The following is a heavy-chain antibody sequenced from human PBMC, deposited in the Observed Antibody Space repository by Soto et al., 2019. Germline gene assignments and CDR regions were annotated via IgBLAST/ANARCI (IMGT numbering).Heavy chain of an antibody. V-gene: IGHV4-39*01. Sequence: LSLTCTVSGGSLGSSSYYWGWIRQSPGKGLEWIGNIYYSGNTFYNPSLKSRVTISVDTSKNQFYLHMSSVTAADTAIFYCASIAAPGTTHFDFWGQGTLVTVSS. CDR2: IYYSGNT. J-gene: IGHJ4*02. D-gene: IGHD6-13*01. CDR1: GGSLGSSSYY. CDR3: ASIAAPGTTHFDF.